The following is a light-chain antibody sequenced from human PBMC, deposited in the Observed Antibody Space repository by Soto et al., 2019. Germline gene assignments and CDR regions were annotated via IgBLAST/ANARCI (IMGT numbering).Light chain of an antibody. CDR2: DVN. V-gene: IGLV2-11*01. Sequence: QSVLTQPSSVSGSPGQSVTISCTGTSSDVGCYNFVSWYQQHPGKAPKLMIYDVNKRPSGVPGRFSGSKSGNTASLTISGLQAEDEADYYCCSYAGTYTHYVFGTGTRSPS. CDR1: SSDVGCYNF. J-gene: IGLJ1*01. CDR3: CSYAGTYTHYV.